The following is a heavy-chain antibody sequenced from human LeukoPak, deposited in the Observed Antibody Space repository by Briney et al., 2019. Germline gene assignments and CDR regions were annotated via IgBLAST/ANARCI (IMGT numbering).Heavy chain of an antibody. D-gene: IGHD2-2*01. CDR2: IIPILGIA. CDR1: GGSFSSYA. V-gene: IGHV1-69*10. CDR3: ARNGDIVVVPAASPYPRGSAAFDI. J-gene: IGHJ3*02. Sequence: VKVTCKASGGSFSSYAISWVRQPPGQGLEWMGRIIPILGIANYAQKIQGRFTITADKSSSTAYMELSSLRSEDTAVYYCARNGDIVVVPAASPYPRGSAAFDIWGQGTMVTVSS.